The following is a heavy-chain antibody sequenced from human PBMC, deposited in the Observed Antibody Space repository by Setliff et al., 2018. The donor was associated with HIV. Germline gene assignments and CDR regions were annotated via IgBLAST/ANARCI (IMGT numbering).Heavy chain of an antibody. J-gene: IGHJ6*03. CDR3: ARGHDNKYYYFYYMDV. CDR2: INTYNGNT. D-gene: IGHD3-9*01. Sequence: ASVKVSCKASGYNFVGYGINWLRQAPGQGLEWMGWINTYNGNTKYGQKFQGSVTMTTDTSTSTVYMELRNLRSDDTAVYFCARGHDNKYYYFYYMDVWGKGTTVTVSS. V-gene: IGHV1-18*01. CDR1: GYNFVGYG.